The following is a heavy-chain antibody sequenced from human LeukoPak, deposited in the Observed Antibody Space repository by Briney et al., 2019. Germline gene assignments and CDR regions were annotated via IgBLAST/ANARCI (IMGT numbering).Heavy chain of an antibody. CDR3: ARNYYDSSGYYVY. J-gene: IGHJ4*02. CDR1: GFTFSSYW. D-gene: IGHD3-22*01. V-gene: IGHV3-7*01. CDR2: IKQDGSEK. Sequence: GGSLRLSCAASGFTFSSYWMSWVRQAPGKGLEWVANIKQDGSEKYYVGSLKGRFTISRDNAKNSLYLQMNSLRAEDTAVYYCARNYYDSSGYYVYWGQGTLVTVSS.